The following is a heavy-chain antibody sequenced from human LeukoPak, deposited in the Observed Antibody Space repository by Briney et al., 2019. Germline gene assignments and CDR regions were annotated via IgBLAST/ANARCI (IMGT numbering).Heavy chain of an antibody. D-gene: IGHD3-3*01. J-gene: IGHJ6*03. V-gene: IGHV1-18*01. Sequence: ASVKVSCKASGYTFTNFAISWVRRAPGQGLEWMGWINPYNGNTKYALKVQGRVTMTTDTSTSTAYMELRSLSPDDTAVFYCARGRIPARLRVLGVVTDRHYYMDVWRKGTTVTVCS. CDR3: ARGRIPARLRVLGVVTDRHYYMDV. CDR1: GYTFTNFA. CDR2: INPYNGNT.